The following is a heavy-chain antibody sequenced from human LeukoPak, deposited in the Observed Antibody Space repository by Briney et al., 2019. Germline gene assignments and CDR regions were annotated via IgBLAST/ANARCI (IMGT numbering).Heavy chain of an antibody. D-gene: IGHD3-3*01. V-gene: IGHV1-69*01. J-gene: IGHJ3*02. Sequence: PGGSLRLSCAASGFTFSSYAISWVRQAPGQGLEWMGGIIPIFGTANYAQKFQGRVTITADESTSTAYMELSSLRSEDTAVYYCARDSPGDFWTPRAFDIWGQGTMVTVSS. CDR3: ARDSPGDFWTPRAFDI. CDR1: GFTFSSYA. CDR2: IIPIFGTA.